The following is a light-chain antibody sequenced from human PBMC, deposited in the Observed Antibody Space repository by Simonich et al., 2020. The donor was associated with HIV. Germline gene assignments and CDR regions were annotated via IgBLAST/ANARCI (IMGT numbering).Light chain of an antibody. Sequence: QSVLTQPPSASGTPGQRVTISCSGSSTNIGGNTVNWYQQPPGTAPKILIYRNNHRPSGVPDRFSGSQSGASASLAISGLQSEDEAHYYCAIWDDSLNGVVFGGGTKLTVL. CDR1: STNIGGNT. J-gene: IGLJ2*01. V-gene: IGLV1-44*01. CDR2: RNN. CDR3: AIWDDSLNGVV.